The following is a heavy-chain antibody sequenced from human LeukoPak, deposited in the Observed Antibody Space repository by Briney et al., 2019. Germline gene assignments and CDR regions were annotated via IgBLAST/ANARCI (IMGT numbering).Heavy chain of an antibody. Sequence: KFGESLKISCKGSGYSFSNYWIGWVRQMPGKGLEWMGIIYPGDSDTRYSPSFQGQVTISADKSISTAYLQWSSLKASDTAMYYCARSSPYCTNGLCYREFNYWGQGTLVTVSS. J-gene: IGHJ4*02. CDR1: GYSFSNYW. D-gene: IGHD2-8*01. V-gene: IGHV5-51*01. CDR3: ARSSPYCTNGLCYREFNY. CDR2: IYPGDSDT.